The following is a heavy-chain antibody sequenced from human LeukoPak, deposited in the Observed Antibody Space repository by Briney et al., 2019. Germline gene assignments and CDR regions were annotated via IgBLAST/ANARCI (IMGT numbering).Heavy chain of an antibody. Sequence: GGSLRLSCAASGFTFSSFGMNWIRQVPGKGLEWVASISGSGGRTNYADSVKGRFTISRDLFRNTLDLQMNSLRAEDTAVYYCAKCLPVTATRPLDFYYGMDAWGQGTTVTV. CDR2: ISGSGGRT. CDR1: GFTFSSFG. CDR3: AKCLPVTATRPLDFYYGMDA. J-gene: IGHJ6*02. D-gene: IGHD3-10*01. V-gene: IGHV3-23*01.